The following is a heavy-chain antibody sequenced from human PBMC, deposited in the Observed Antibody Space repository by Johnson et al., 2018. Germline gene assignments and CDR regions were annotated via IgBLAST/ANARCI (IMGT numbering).Heavy chain of an antibody. CDR3: AGGCSGGNCDSAFQN. J-gene: IGHJ1*01. Sequence: QVQLQQWGAGLLKPSETLSLTCAVYGGSFSGYYWSWIRQPPGKGLEWIGEINHSGSTNYNPSLKSRVTISVDTSKKQFSLKLSSVTAADTAVYYCAGGCSGGNCDSAFQNWGQGTLVTV. CDR1: GGSFSGYY. V-gene: IGHV4-34*01. CDR2: INHSGST. D-gene: IGHD2-15*01.